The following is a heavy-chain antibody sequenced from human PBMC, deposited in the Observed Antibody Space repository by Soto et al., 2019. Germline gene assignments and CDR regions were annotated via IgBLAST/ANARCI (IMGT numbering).Heavy chain of an antibody. D-gene: IGHD4-17*01. V-gene: IGHV4-59*01. Sequence: PSETLSLTCTVSGGSISSYYWSWIRQPPGKGLEWIWYIYYSGSTNYNPSLNIRVTISVDTSKNQFSLKLSSVTAADTAVYYCARDQRRRDYGDYVEDYYYGMDVWGQGTTVTVSS. CDR1: GGSISSYY. CDR2: IYYSGST. CDR3: ARDQRRRDYGDYVEDYYYGMDV. J-gene: IGHJ6*02.